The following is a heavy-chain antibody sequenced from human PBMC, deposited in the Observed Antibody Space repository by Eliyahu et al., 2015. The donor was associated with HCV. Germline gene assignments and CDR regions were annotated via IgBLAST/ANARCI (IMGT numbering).Heavy chain of an antibody. J-gene: IGHJ4*02. CDR3: ARASIAAAGTGSDY. Sequence: QVQLVESGGGVVQPGRSLRLSCAASGFTFSSYGMHWVRQAPGKGLEWVAVIWYDGSNKYYADSVKGRFTISRDNSKNTLYLQMNSLRAEDTAVYYCARASIAAAGTGSDYWGQGTLVTVSS. V-gene: IGHV3-33*01. CDR1: GFTFSSYG. CDR2: IWYDGSNK. D-gene: IGHD6-13*01.